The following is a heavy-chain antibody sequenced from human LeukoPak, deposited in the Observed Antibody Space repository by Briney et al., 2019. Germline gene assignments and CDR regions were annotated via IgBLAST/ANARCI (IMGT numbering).Heavy chain of an antibody. V-gene: IGHV4-34*01. J-gene: IGHJ5*02. CDR2: INHSGST. D-gene: IGHD2-2*01. CDR1: GGSFSGYY. CDR3: ARGSTSTNWLDP. Sequence: SETLSLTCAVYGGSFSGYYWSWIRQPPGKGLEWIGEINHSGSTSYIPSLKSRVTISVDPSKNQFSLELSSVTAADTAVYYCARGSTSTNWLDPWGQRTLVTVSS.